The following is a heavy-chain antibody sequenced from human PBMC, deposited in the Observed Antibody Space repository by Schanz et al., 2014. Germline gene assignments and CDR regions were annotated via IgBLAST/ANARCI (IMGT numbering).Heavy chain of an antibody. CDR1: GFTFSIHY. D-gene: IGHD5-12*01. V-gene: IGHV3-66*01. J-gene: IGHJ3*01. CDR2: MYINSGST. CDR3: ARDGGRDGYNLAFDV. Sequence: EVQLVESGGGLVQPGGSLRLSCAASGFTFSIHYMSWVRQAPGKGLEWISSMYINSGSTQYADSVKGRLIISRDSSKNTLFLQMNSLRAEDTAVYFCARDGGRDGYNLAFDVWGQGTLVTVSS.